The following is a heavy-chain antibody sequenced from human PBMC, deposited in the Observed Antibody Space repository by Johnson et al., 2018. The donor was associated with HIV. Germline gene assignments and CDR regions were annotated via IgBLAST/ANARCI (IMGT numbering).Heavy chain of an antibody. CDR2: IKSDGSST. J-gene: IGHJ3*02. D-gene: IGHD2-15*01. CDR1: GFTFSRYW. V-gene: IGHV3-74*01. CDR3: ARSQVAATSEGAFDI. Sequence: VQLVESGGGLVQPGGSLRLSCAASGFTFSRYWMDWVRQAPGKGLVWVSRIKSDGSSTAYADSVKDRFTISRDNSKNTLYLQMNSLRAEDTAVYYCARSQVAATSEGAFDIWGQGTMVTVSS.